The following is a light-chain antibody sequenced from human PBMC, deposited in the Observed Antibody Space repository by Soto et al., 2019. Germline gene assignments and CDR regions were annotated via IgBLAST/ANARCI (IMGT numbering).Light chain of an antibody. V-gene: IGKV1-39*01. Sequence: DIPISHTISLLSASVGSIVTITCLSSQSIRSWLAWYQQKPEKAPKLLIYDAYSLENGVPSRFSGSGSGTDFTLTISSLQPEDFATYHCQQSYSTPVTFGQRPKVDIK. CDR3: QQSYSTPVT. J-gene: IGKJ1*01. CDR1: QSIRSW. CDR2: DAY.